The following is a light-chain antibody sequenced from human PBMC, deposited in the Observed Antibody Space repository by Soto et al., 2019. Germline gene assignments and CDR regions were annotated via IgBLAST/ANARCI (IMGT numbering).Light chain of an antibody. J-gene: IGLJ2*01. CDR2: EVN. V-gene: IGLV2-14*01. CDR1: SNNIGGYNY. CDR3: SSYTSIATL. Sequence: QSALTQPASVSGSPGQSITISCTGSSNNIGGYNYVSWYQQHPGKAPKLLIYEVNFRASGVSSRFSGSKSGDTASLTISGLQAEDEAEYSCSSYTSIATLFGGGTKLTVL.